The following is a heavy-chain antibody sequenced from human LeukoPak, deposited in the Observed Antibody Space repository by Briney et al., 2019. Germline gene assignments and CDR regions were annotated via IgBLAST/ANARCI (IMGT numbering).Heavy chain of an antibody. CDR2: IYISGTP. V-gene: IGHV4-4*07. Sequence: PSETLSLTCSVSGDXISTYYCTWIRKPAGKGLQWIGRIYISGTPNYNPSLRGRVTMSIDTSMNQFSLKLTSVTAADTAVYYCAREKMTTITTIDYWGQGTLVTVSS. D-gene: IGHD4-11*01. J-gene: IGHJ4*02. CDR1: GDXISTYY. CDR3: AREKMTTITTIDY.